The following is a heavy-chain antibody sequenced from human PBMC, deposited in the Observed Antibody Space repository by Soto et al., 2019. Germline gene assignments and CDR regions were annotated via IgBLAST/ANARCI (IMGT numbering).Heavy chain of an antibody. Sequence: GGSLRLSCAASGFTVSSNYMSWVRQAPGKGLEWISVIYSGGSTYYADSVKGRFTISRDNSKNTLYLQMNNLRAEDTVFFYCAIVLRSDTVAYYYYYMDVWGKGTTVTVSS. V-gene: IGHV3-66*01. J-gene: IGHJ6*03. CDR2: IYSGGST. CDR1: GFTVSSNY. CDR3: AIVLRSDTVAYYYYYMDV. D-gene: IGHD4-4*01.